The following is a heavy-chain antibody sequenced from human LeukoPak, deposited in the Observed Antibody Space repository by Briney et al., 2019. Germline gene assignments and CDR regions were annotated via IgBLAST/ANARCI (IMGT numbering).Heavy chain of an antibody. D-gene: IGHD3-3*01. CDR2: INSDGSCT. CDR3: ARSGHFDFWSGDY. J-gene: IGHJ4*02. V-gene: IGHV3-74*01. CDR1: GFTFSSYW. Sequence: PGGSLRLSCAASGFTFSSYWMHWVRQAPGKGLVWVSRINSDGSCTSYADSVKGRFTISRDNAKNTLYLQMNSLRAEDTAVYYCARSGHFDFWSGDYWGQGTLVTVSS.